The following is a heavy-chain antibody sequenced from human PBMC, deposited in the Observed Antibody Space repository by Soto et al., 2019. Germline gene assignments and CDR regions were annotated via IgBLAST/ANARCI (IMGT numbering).Heavy chain of an antibody. J-gene: IGHJ4*02. CDR3: ARAPGSFYFDY. V-gene: IGHV4-39*01. Sequence: LSLTCTVSGGSISSSSYYWGWIRQPPGKGLEWIGSIYYSGSTYYNPSLKSRVTISVDTSKNQFSLKLSSVTAADTAVYYCARAPGSFYFDYWGQGTLVTVSS. CDR1: GGSISSSSYY. D-gene: IGHD1-26*01. CDR2: IYYSGST.